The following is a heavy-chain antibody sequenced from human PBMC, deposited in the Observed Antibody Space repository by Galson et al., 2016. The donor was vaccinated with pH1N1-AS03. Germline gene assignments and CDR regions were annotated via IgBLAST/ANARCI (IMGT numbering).Heavy chain of an antibody. CDR2: ISSGSGTI. D-gene: IGHD3-10*01. CDR3: AKDDGLGGQRDY. J-gene: IGHJ4*02. V-gene: IGHV3-48*01. Sequence: SLRLSCAGSGFTFSNYNMNWVRQAPGKGLEWVSYISSGSGTIYYADSVKGRFTISRDRTSLSLQMNSLRAEDTAVYYCAKDDGLGGQRDYWGQGTLVTVSS. CDR1: GFTFSNYN.